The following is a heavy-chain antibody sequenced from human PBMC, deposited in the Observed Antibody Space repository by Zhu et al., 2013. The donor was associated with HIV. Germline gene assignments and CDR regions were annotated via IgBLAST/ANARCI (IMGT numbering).Heavy chain of an antibody. V-gene: IGHV1-24*01. J-gene: IGHJ3*02. Sequence: ASVRVSCKVYGYTLIDLSMHWVRQAPGKGLEWMGGFDPEDGETIYAQKFQGRVTMTEDTSTDTAYMELSSLRSEDTAVYYCATPLSGSYDAFDIWGQGTMVTVSS. CDR1: GYTLIDLS. D-gene: IGHD1-26*01. CDR2: FDPEDGET. CDR3: ATPLSGSYDAFDI.